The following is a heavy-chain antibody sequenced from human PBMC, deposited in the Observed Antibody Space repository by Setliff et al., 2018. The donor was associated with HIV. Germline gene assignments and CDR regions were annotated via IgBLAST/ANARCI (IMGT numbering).Heavy chain of an antibody. CDR2: ISYDGRSI. CDR3: ATARIPTGGTSTSFDY. D-gene: IGHD1-1*01. V-gene: IGHV3-30*01. J-gene: IGHJ4*02. CDR1: GFTFRDFA. Sequence: GGSLRLSCVASGFTFRDFAMHWVRQAPGKGLEWVSAISYDGRSIQYADSVKGRFAISRDNSKNTLSLQVNGLGPEDTAVYYCATARIPTGGTSTSFDYWGQGTLVTVSS.